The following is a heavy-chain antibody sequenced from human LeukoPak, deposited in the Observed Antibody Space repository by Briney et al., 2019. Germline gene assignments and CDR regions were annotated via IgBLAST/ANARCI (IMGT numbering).Heavy chain of an antibody. V-gene: IGHV3-30*02. D-gene: IGHD2-2*01. Sequence: PGGSLRLSCAASGFTFSSYGMHWVRQAPGKGLEWVAFIRYDGSNKYYADSVKGRFTISRDNSKNTLYLQMNSLRPEDTAVYYCATPSIVVVPAARGEYFDYWGQGTLVTVSS. CDR2: IRYDGSNK. J-gene: IGHJ4*02. CDR3: ATPSIVVVPAARGEYFDY. CDR1: GFTFSSYG.